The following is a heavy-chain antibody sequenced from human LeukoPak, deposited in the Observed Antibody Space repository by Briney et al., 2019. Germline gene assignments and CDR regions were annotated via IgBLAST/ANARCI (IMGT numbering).Heavy chain of an antibody. D-gene: IGHD4-23*01. CDR2: IGDNGYAT. CDR3: AKMGDFGGNTRYFQH. Sequence: GGSLRLSCIASGFTFSSYAMYWVRQSPGKGLEWVSGIGDNGYATGYSDYVRGRFTISRDNSRNTVYLQLNSLRAEDTGLYFCAKMGDFGGNTRYFQHWGQGTLVTVSS. CDR1: GFTFSSYA. J-gene: IGHJ1*01. V-gene: IGHV3-23*01.